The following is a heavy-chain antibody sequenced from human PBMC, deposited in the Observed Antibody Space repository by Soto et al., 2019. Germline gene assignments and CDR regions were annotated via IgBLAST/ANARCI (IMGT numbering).Heavy chain of an antibody. J-gene: IGHJ4*02. CDR2: INAGNGNT. CDR3: ARVSSFGGSYAY. Sequence: QVQLVQSGAEVKKPGASVQVSCKASGYTFTSYAMHWVRQAPGQRLEWMGWINAGNGNTKYSQKFQGRVTITRDTSASTADMELSSLRSEDTAVYYCARVSSFGGSYAYWGQGTLVTVSS. D-gene: IGHD2-2*01. V-gene: IGHV1-3*01. CDR1: GYTFTSYA.